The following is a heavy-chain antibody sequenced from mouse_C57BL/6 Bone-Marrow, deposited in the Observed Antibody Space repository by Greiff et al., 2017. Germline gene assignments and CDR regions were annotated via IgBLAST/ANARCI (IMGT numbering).Heavy chain of an antibody. J-gene: IGHJ2*01. V-gene: IGHV1-39*01. CDR1: GYSFTDYN. CDR3: TYDYDEGPYFDY. CDR2: INPNYGTT. Sequence: EVQRVESGPELVKPGASVKISCKASGYSFTDYNMNWVKQSNGKSLEWIGVINPNYGTTSYNQKFKGKATLTVDQSSSTTYLQLNSLTSEDSAVYYCTYDYDEGPYFDYWGQGTTLTVSS. D-gene: IGHD2-4*01.